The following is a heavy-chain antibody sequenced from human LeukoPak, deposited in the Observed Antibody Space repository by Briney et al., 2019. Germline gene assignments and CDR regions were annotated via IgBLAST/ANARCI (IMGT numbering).Heavy chain of an antibody. Sequence: GGSLRLSCAASGFTFSSYAMSWVRQAPGKGLEWVSAISGSGDRTYYADSVKGRFTISRDNSKNTLFLHMNSLRAEDTAVYSCAKGYYGSGSYGWFDYWGQGTLVTVSS. V-gene: IGHV3-23*01. D-gene: IGHD3-10*01. CDR1: GFTFSSYA. CDR3: AKGYYGSGSYGWFDY. CDR2: ISGSGDRT. J-gene: IGHJ4*02.